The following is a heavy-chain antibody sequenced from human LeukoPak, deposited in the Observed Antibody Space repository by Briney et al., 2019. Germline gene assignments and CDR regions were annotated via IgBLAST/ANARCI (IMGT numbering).Heavy chain of an antibody. J-gene: IGHJ4*02. V-gene: IGHV3-49*04. CDR2: IRGKGHSRTT. CDR1: GFTFGDYA. D-gene: IGHD1-26*01. Sequence: GRSLRLSCTASGFTFGDYALNWVRQAPGKGLEWVGFIRGKGHSRTTEYAASVEGRFIISRDDSKSIAYLQMNSLKTEDTAVYYCSRAQTEVGAKYYFDYWGQGTLVTVSS. CDR3: SRAQTEVGAKYYFDY.